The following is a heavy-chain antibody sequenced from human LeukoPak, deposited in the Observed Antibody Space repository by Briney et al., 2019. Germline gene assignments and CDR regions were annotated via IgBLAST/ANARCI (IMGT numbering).Heavy chain of an antibody. CDR2: IRNDRIT. J-gene: IGHJ4*02. CDR1: GLTFSDAW. D-gene: IGHD5-12*01. CDR3: TWMATIFTVDY. V-gene: IGHV3-15*01. Sequence: GGSLRLSCALSGLTFSDAWMSWVRQAPGKGLEWVGRIRNDRITDYAAPVQGRFSISRDNSKNTFYLQMNSLRTEGTGMYFCTWMATIFTVDYWGQGTLVNVSS.